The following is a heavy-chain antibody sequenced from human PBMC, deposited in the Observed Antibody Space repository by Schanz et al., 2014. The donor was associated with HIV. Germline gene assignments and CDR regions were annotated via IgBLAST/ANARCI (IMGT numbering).Heavy chain of an antibody. CDR3: SPGDTVWSVGY. CDR2: LKKKTDGAAT. Sequence: EVQLVESGGALVKPGGSLRLSCTASGLTFTNAYMSWVRQAPGKGLEWVGPLKKKTDGAATDYAAPVKGRFTISRDNSENTVFLQMNSLKTEDTAMYYCSPGDTVWSVGYWGQGTLVTVSS. CDR1: GLTFTNAY. J-gene: IGHJ4*02. V-gene: IGHV3-15*02. D-gene: IGHD2-21*02.